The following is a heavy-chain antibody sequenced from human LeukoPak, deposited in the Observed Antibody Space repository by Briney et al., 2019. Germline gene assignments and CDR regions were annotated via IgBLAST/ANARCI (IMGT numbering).Heavy chain of an antibody. V-gene: IGHV1-18*01. D-gene: IGHD2-15*01. CDR3: ARSFLYCSGGSCYPRSYNFDY. CDR1: GYTFTSYG. J-gene: IGHJ4*02. Sequence: ASVKVSCKASGYTFTSYGISWVRQAPGHGLEWMGWISAYNGNTNYAQKLQGRVTMTTDTSTSTAYMELRSLRSDDTAVYYCARSFLYCSGGSCYPRSYNFDYWGQGTLVTVSS. CDR2: ISAYNGNT.